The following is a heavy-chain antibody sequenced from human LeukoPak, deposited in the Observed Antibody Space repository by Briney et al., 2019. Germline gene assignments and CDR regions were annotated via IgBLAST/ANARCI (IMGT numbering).Heavy chain of an antibody. Sequence: GGSLSLSCAASGSTFSTYAMNWVRQAPGKGLEWVSSISGGDESTYNTDSVTGRFIISRDNSKNTLYLQMNGLRAEDTAIYYCAKGEGGSCSSSSCSTYFDYWGQGTLVTVSS. CDR2: ISGGDEST. CDR3: AKGEGGSCSSSSCSTYFDY. D-gene: IGHD2-15*01. J-gene: IGHJ4*02. V-gene: IGHV3-23*01. CDR1: GSTFSTYA.